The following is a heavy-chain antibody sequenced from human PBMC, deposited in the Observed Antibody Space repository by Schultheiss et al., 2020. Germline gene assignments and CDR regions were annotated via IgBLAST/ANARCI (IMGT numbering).Heavy chain of an antibody. CDR2: ISWNSGSI. D-gene: IGHD3-16*01. J-gene: IGHJ4*02. CDR3: ARGTLFGGDSFDY. Sequence: GGSLRLSCAASGFTFSSYAMSWVRQPPGKGLEWVSGISWNSGSIGYADSVKGRFTISRDNAKNTLYLQMNSLRAEDTAVYYCARGTLFGGDSFDYWGQGTLVTVSS. V-gene: IGHV3-23*01. CDR1: GFTFSSYA.